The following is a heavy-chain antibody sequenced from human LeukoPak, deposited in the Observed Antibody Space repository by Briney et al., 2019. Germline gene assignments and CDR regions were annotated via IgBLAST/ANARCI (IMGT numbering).Heavy chain of an antibody. D-gene: IGHD2-21*01. V-gene: IGHV3-11*04. CDR2: ISSSGSII. CDR3: ARDGPLSGGDFDY. Sequence: GGSLRLSCAASGFTFSDYYMSWIRQAPGKALEWVSYISSSGSIIYYADSVKGRFTISRDNAKNSLYLQMNSLSAEDTAVYYCARDGPLSGGDFDYWGQGTLVTVSS. CDR1: GFTFSDYY. J-gene: IGHJ4*02.